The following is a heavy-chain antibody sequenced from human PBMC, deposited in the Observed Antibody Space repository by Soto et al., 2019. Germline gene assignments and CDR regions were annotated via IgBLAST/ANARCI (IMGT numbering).Heavy chain of an antibody. D-gene: IGHD3-3*01. V-gene: IGHV5-51*01. Sequence: GESLKISCKGSGYNFAGYWIAWVRQMPGKGLELMRIIYPSDSDTRYRPSFQGQVTISADKSISSAYLQWSSLRASDTAMYYCARGGVSTRTFDYWGQGTPVTVSS. CDR2: IYPSDSDT. CDR3: ARGGVSTRTFDY. CDR1: GYNFAGYW. J-gene: IGHJ4*02.